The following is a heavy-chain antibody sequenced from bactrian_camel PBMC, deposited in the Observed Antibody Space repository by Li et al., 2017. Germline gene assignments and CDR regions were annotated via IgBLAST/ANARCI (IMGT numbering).Heavy chain of an antibody. V-gene: IGHV3S1*01. Sequence: HVQLVESGGGSVQAGGSLRLSCAASGDTTLCMGWVRQAPGKGLEWVSSINNGGGTEYADFASGRFTISRDNAKNTLYLQMNSLKPEDTAMYYCAAARYCLPSIRGSTADWGPGTQVTVS. CDR2: INNGGGT. CDR1: GDTTLC. J-gene: IGHJ4*01. D-gene: IGHD1*01. CDR3: AAARYCLPSIRGSTAD.